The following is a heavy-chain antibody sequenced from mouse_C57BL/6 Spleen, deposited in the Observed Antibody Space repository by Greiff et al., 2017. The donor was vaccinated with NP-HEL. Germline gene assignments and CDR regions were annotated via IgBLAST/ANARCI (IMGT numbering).Heavy chain of an antibody. D-gene: IGHD2-3*01. CDR2: IYPGDGDT. CDR1: GYAFSSSW. CDR3: ARDGYQTMDY. J-gene: IGHJ4*01. V-gene: IGHV1-82*01. Sequence: QVQLKQSGPELVKPGASVKISCKASGYAFSSSWMNWVKQRPGKGLEWIGRIYPGDGDTNYNGKFKGKATLTADKSSSTAYMQLSSLTSEDSAVYFCARDGYQTMDYWGQGTSVTVSS.